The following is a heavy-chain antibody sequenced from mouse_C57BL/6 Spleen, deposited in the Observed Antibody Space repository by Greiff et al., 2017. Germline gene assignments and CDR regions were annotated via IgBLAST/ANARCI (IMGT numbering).Heavy chain of an antibody. CDR2: FYPGDGDT. Sequence: VKVVESGPELVKPGASVKISCKASGYAFSSSWMNWVKQRPGKGLEWIGRFYPGDGDTNYNGKFKGKATLTADKSSSTAYMQLSSLTSEDSAVYFCARSIDYGYDGGDCFDYWGQGTTLTVSS. D-gene: IGHD2-2*01. J-gene: IGHJ2*01. V-gene: IGHV1-82*01. CDR1: GYAFSSSW. CDR3: ARSIDYGYDGGDCFDY.